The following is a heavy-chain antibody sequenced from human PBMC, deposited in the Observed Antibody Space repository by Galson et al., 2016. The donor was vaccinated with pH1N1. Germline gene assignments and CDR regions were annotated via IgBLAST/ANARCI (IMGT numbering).Heavy chain of an antibody. Sequence: SLRLSCAASGFTLSAYYMGWIRQAPGKGLEWISYISANGDTKHYAESVKGRFTVSRDNPENLLYLEMNSLRGDDTAVYFCARVGAMLTSYYHGMDAWGRGTTVVVSS. CDR1: GFTLSAYY. CDR2: ISANGDTK. D-gene: IGHD3-10*01. CDR3: ARVGAMLTSYYHGMDA. J-gene: IGHJ6*02. V-gene: IGHV3-11*01.